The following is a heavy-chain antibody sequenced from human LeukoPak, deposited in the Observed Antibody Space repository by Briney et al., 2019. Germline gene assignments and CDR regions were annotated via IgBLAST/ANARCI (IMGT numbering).Heavy chain of an antibody. D-gene: IGHD3-9*01. CDR1: GGSISSTNYF. CDR2: IYYSGST. CDR3: ARGTRLSGAGDY. V-gene: IGHV4-39*01. Sequence: SETLSLTCTVSGGSISSTNYFWGWIRLPPGMGLEWIGSIYYSGSTYYNPSLKSRVTISVDTSKNQFSLKLSSVTAADSAVYYCARGTRLSGAGDYWGQGTLVTVSS. J-gene: IGHJ4*02.